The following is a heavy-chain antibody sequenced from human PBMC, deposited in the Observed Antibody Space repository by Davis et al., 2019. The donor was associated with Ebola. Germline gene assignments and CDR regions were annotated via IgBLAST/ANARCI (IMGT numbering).Heavy chain of an antibody. CDR3: ARAHFGRSSFDY. CDR2: IGTAGDT. V-gene: IGHV3-13*01. D-gene: IGHD6-6*01. J-gene: IGHJ4*02. Sequence: PGGSLRLSCAASPFTFFSYDMHWVRQVTGKGLEWVSAIGTAGDTYYPGSVKGRFTISRENAKNSLYLQMNSLRAGDTAVYYCARAHFGRSSFDYWGQGTLVTVAS. CDR1: PFTFFSYD.